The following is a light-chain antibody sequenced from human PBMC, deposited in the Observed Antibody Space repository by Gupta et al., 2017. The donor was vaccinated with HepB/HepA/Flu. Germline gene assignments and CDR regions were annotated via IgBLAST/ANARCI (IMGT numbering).Light chain of an antibody. CDR2: QVS. CDR3: VQGTHWPT. CDR1: QSLVFSDGNTV. J-gene: IGKJ4*01. V-gene: IGKV2-30*01. Sequence: DVVLTQSPLSLPVTLGQPASISCRSSQSLVFSDGNTVLHWFQQRPGQSPRRLLYQVSKRDSGVPERFSGSGSGTDFTLRISSVEAEDVAIYYCVQGTHWPTFGGGTKVEIK.